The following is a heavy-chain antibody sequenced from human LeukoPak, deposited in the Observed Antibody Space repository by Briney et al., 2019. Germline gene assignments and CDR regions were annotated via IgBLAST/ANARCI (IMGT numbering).Heavy chain of an antibody. Sequence: PGGSLRLSCAASGFTFNSHDMSWVRQAPGKGLEWVSAISGSGGSTYYADSVKGRFTISRDNSKNTLYLQMNSLRAEDTAVYYCAKDGALLRIAAAGTVGYFQHWGQGTLVTVSS. CDR2: ISGSGGST. CDR3: AKDGALLRIAAAGTVGYFQH. D-gene: IGHD6-13*01. J-gene: IGHJ1*01. V-gene: IGHV3-23*01. CDR1: GFTFNSHD.